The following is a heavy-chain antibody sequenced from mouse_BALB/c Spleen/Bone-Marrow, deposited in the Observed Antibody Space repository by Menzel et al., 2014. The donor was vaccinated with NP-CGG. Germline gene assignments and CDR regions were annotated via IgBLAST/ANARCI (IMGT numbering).Heavy chain of an antibody. CDR1: GYTFSSYW. Sequence: QVQLKDSGAELMKPGASVKISCKATGYTFSSYWIEWVKQRPGHGLEWIGEILPGRGSTNYNEKFKGKATFTSDTSSNTAYMQLSSLTFEDSAVYYCARWDTTAIDYWGQGTSVTVSS. CDR3: ARWDTTAIDY. V-gene: IGHV1-9*01. D-gene: IGHD1-1*01. CDR2: ILPGRGST. J-gene: IGHJ4*01.